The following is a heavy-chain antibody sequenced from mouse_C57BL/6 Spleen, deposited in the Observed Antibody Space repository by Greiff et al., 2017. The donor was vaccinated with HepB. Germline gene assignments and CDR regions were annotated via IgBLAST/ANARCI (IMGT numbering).Heavy chain of an antibody. J-gene: IGHJ1*03. V-gene: IGHV5-4*01. CDR1: GFTFSSYA. CDR3: ARAPGHWYFDV. Sequence: EVQLQESGGGLVKPGGSLKLSCAASGFTFSSYAMSWVRQTPEKRLEWVATISDGGSYTYYPDNVKGRFTISRDNAKNNRYLQMSHLKSEDTAVYYCARAPGHWYFDVWGTGTTVTVSS. CDR2: ISDGGSYT.